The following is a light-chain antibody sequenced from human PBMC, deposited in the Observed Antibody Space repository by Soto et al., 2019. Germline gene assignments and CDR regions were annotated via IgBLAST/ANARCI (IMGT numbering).Light chain of an antibody. CDR1: QDIYTF. V-gene: IGKV4-1*01. Sequence: DIQMTQSPSSLSASVGDRVTIACRASQDIYTFLNWYQQKPGQPPKLLIYWASTRESGVPDRFSGSGSGTDFTLTISSLQAEDVAVYYCQQYYSTPITFGQGTRLEIK. CDR3: QQYYSTPIT. CDR2: WAS. J-gene: IGKJ5*01.